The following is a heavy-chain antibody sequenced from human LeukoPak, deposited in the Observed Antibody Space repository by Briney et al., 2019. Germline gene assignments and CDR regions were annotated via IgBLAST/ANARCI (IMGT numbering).Heavy chain of an antibody. V-gene: IGHV4-59*08. Sequence: PSETLSLTCTVSGGSISSYYWSWIRQPPGKGLEWIGYINYSGSTKYNPSLKSRVTISVDTSKNQFSLKVSSVTAADTAVYYCATLAVAATFDHWGQGTLVTVSS. J-gene: IGHJ4*02. CDR1: GGSISSYY. CDR3: ATLAVAATFDH. CDR2: INYSGST. D-gene: IGHD6-19*01.